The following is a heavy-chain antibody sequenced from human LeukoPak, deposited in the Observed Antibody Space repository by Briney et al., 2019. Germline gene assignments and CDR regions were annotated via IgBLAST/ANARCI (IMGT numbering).Heavy chain of an antibody. V-gene: IGHV4-39*01. CDR1: GGSITSNTYY. CDR3: AMGAGSWYDY. CDR2: MYHTGST. D-gene: IGHD6-13*01. Sequence: PSETLSLTCSVSGGSITSNTYYWGWMRQPPGMGPERIGSMYHTGSTYYKPSLKSRLTISADTSKNQFSLKLSSVTAADTAVYYCAMGAGSWYDYWGRGTLVTVSS. J-gene: IGHJ4*02.